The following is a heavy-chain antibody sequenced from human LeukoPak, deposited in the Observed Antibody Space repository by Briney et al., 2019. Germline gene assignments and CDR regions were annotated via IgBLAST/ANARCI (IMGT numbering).Heavy chain of an antibody. V-gene: IGHV1-18*01. D-gene: IGHD2-2*01. CDR3: ARAYCSSTSCYRIPVYYYSYMDV. J-gene: IGHJ6*03. CDR2: ISAYKGTT. Sequence: GASVKVSCKASGYTFTSYGISCVRQAPGQGLEYIGGISAYKGTTNYAQKLQGKFTITTDTPTSTAYMELRSLSSDDTAVYYCARAYCSSTSCYRIPVYYYSYMDVWGKGTTVTVSS. CDR1: GYTFTSYG.